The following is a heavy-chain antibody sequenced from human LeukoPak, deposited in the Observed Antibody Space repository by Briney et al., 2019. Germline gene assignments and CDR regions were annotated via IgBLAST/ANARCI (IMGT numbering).Heavy chain of an antibody. CDR3: ARHPQYQLLSVFDY. Sequence: RPSETLSLTCAVSGYSISSGYYWGWIRQPPGKGLEWIGSIYHSGSTYYNPSLKSRVTISVDTSKNQFSLKLSSVTAADTAVYYCARHPQYQLLSVFDYWGQGTLVTVSS. CDR1: GYSISSGYY. D-gene: IGHD2-2*01. CDR2: IYHSGST. J-gene: IGHJ4*02. V-gene: IGHV4-38-2*01.